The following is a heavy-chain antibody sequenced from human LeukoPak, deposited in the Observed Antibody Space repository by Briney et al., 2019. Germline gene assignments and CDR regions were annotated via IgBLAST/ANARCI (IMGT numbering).Heavy chain of an antibody. Sequence: ASVKVSCKASGYTFTGYYMHWVRQAPGQGLEWMGRLNPNSGGTNYAQKFQGRVTMTRDTSISTAYMELSRLRSDDTAVYYCARGPLSDSSGWIYGMDVWGQGTTVTVSS. CDR3: ARGPLSDSSGWIYGMDV. CDR2: LNPNSGGT. D-gene: IGHD6-19*01. CDR1: GYTFTGYY. J-gene: IGHJ6*02. V-gene: IGHV1-2*06.